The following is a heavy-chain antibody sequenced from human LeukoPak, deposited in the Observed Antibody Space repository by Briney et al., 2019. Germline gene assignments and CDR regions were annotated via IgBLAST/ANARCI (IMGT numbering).Heavy chain of an antibody. CDR1: GGSISSGDYY. CDR2: IYYSGST. Sequence: SETLSLTCTVSGGSISSGDYYWSWIRQPPGKGLERIGYIYYSGSTYYNPSLKSRVTISVDTSKNQFSLKLSSVTAADTAVYYCARDGARGYCSGGSCNDYWGQGTLVTVSS. V-gene: IGHV4-30-4*01. J-gene: IGHJ4*02. CDR3: ARDGARGYCSGGSCNDY. D-gene: IGHD2-15*01.